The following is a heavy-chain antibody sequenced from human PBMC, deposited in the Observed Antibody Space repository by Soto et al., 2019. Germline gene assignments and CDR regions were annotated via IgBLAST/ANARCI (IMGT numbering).Heavy chain of an antibody. D-gene: IGHD4-17*01. CDR2: ISSSGSTI. J-gene: IGHJ6*03. CDR3: ARDYGDYEAGYYMDV. V-gene: IGHV3-11*01. Sequence: GGSLRLSCEASGFTFSDYYMSWIRQAPGKGLEWVSYISSSGSTIYYADSVKGRFTISRDNAKNSLYLQMNSLRAEDTAVYYCARDYGDYEAGYYMDVWGKGTTVTVSS. CDR1: GFTFSDYY.